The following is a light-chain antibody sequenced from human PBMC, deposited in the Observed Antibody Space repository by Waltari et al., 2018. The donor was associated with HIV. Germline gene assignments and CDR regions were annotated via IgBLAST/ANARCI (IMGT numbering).Light chain of an antibody. J-gene: IGLJ7*01. CDR2: SDD. V-gene: IGLV1-44*01. CDR1: RANLGTNT. Sequence: QSVLTQPASASGNPGQRVTISCSGSRANLGTNTVSWYQQLPATAPKLLIFSDDQRPSGVPGRCSGSKSGTSASLAISGLQFEDEAVYFCAVWDDSLDGQPVFGGGTLLTV. CDR3: AVWDDSLDGQPV.